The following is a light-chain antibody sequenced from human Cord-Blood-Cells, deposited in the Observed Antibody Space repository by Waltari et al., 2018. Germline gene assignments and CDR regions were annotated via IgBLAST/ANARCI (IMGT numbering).Light chain of an antibody. J-gene: IGKJ2*01. Sequence: EIVLTPSPGTLSLSPGERATLSCRASQRVSSSYLAWYQQKPGPAPRLLIYCASTRATGIPDRFSGSGSGTDFTLTISRLEPEDFVVYYCQQYGSSPYTFGQGTKLEIK. CDR1: QRVSSSY. CDR3: QQYGSSPYT. CDR2: CAS. V-gene: IGKV3-20*01.